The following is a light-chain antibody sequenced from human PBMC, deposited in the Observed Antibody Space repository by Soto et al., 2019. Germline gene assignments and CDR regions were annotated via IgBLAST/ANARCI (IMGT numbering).Light chain of an antibody. CDR1: QSVSSN. V-gene: IGKV3-15*01. Sequence: EIVMTQSPATLSVSPGERATLSCRASQSVSSNLAWYQQKPGQAPRLLTYGASTRATGIPARFSGSGSGTEFTLTISSLQSEDFAVYYCQQYNNWPREFGQGTKVEIK. J-gene: IGKJ1*01. CDR3: QQYNNWPRE. CDR2: GAS.